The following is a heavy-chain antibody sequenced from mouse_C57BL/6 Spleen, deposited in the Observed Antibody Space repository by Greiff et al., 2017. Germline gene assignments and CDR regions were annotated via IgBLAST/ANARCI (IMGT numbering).Heavy chain of an antibody. Sequence: EVQLVESGGGLVKPGGSLKLSCAASGFTFSDYGMHWVRQAPEKGLEWVAYISSGSSTIYYADTVKGRFTISRDNAKNTLFLQMTSLRSEDTAMYYCARDYDDDGPQYFDVWGTGTTVTVSS. J-gene: IGHJ1*03. CDR1: GFTFSDYG. V-gene: IGHV5-17*01. CDR3: ARDYDDDGPQYFDV. CDR2: ISSGSSTI. D-gene: IGHD2-4*01.